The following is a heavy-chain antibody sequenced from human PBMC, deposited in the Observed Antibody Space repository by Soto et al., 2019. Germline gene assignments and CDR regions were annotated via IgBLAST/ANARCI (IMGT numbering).Heavy chain of an antibody. Sequence: GGSMRLSCAASGFPFGSYSMVWVRQAPEKGLEWVSSIGGSSGHIYYADSVKGRLTISRDNAKNSLYLQMNRLRVEDTAVYYCARTNGAYSNYFDYWGQGTLVTVS. CDR3: ARTNGAYSNYFDY. CDR2: IGGSSGHI. V-gene: IGHV3-21*01. CDR1: GFPFGSYS. J-gene: IGHJ4*02. D-gene: IGHD2-8*01.